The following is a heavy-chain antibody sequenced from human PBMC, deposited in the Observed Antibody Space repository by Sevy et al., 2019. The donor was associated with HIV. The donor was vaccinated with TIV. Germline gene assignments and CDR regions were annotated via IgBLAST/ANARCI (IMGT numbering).Heavy chain of an antibody. Sequence: SEILSLTCAVSGGSISSVNWWHWVRQPPGKGLEWIREIYHSGYTNYNPSLKSRVTISVDNSKNQFSLKLSFVTAADTAVYYCARGGETPRGFDPWGQGSLVTVSS. CDR3: ARGGETPRGFDP. V-gene: IGHV4-4*02. D-gene: IGHD3-16*01. CDR2: IYHSGYT. J-gene: IGHJ5*02. CDR1: GGSISSVNW.